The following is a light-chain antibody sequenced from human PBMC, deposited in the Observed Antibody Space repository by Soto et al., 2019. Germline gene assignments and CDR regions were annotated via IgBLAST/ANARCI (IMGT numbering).Light chain of an antibody. Sequence: ILVTHSTATLSVSPGERATLSWRASQSVSSNLAWYQQKPGQSPRLLIFGASTRATGIPARFSGSGSGTDFTLTISNLQSEDFAVYYCHPYNKWPPITFGQGARLEIK. CDR3: HPYNKWPPIT. CDR1: QSVSSN. J-gene: IGKJ5*01. V-gene: IGKV3-15*01. CDR2: GAS.